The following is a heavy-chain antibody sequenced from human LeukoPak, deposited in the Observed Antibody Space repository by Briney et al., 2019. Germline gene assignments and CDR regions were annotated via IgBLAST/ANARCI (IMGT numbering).Heavy chain of an antibody. CDR1: GFTFSSYA. J-gene: IGHJ4*02. V-gene: IGHV3-23*01. CDR3: VSMVRGIGY. CDR2: ISGSGVST. D-gene: IGHD3-10*01. Sequence: GGSLRLSCAASGFTFSSYAMSWVRQAPGKGLEWVSTISGSGVSTYYADSVKGQFTISRDNSKNSVYLQLNSLRPEDTAMYYCVSMVRGIGYWGQGTLVTVSS.